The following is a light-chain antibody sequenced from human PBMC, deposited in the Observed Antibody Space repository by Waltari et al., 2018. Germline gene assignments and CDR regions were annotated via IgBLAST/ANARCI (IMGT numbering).Light chain of an antibody. V-gene: IGKV3-20*01. CDR1: QSVGRT. Sequence: EIVLTQSPGTLSLSTGERATLSCRASQSVGRTLAWYQQRPGQAPRLLMYGASSRAANIPDRFAGSGSGTDFSLTINRLEPEDFAVYYCQHYLRLPVSFGQGTKVEIK. CDR2: GAS. J-gene: IGKJ1*01. CDR3: QHYLRLPVS.